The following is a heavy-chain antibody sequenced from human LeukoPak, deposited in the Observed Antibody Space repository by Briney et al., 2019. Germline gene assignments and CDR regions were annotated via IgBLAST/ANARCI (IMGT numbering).Heavy chain of an antibody. CDR3: ARHVGSGYYLDY. V-gene: IGHV4-59*08. D-gene: IGHD3-22*01. J-gene: IGHJ4*02. CDR2: IYYSGST. CDR1: GGSISSYY. Sequence: PSETLSPTCTVSGGSISSYYWSWIRQPPGKGLEWIGYIYYSGSTNYNPSLKSRVTISVDTSKNQFSLKLSSVTAADTAVYYCARHVGSGYYLDYWGQGTLVTVSS.